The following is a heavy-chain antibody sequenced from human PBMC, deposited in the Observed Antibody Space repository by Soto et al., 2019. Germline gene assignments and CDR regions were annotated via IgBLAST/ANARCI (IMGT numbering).Heavy chain of an antibody. D-gene: IGHD4-17*01. CDR2: IYPGDSDT. Sequence: GASLKISCKGSGYSFTSYWIGWVRQMPGKGLEWMGIIYPGDSDTRYRQSFQGQVTISADKSISTAHLQWSSLKASDTAMYYCARPLWGDYSNWFDPWGQGTLVTVSS. CDR1: GYSFTSYW. V-gene: IGHV5-51*01. CDR3: ARPLWGDYSNWFDP. J-gene: IGHJ5*02.